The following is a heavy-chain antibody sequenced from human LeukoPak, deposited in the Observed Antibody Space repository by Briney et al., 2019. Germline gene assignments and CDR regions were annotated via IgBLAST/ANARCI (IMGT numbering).Heavy chain of an antibody. Sequence: SETLSFTCTGSGVSISCYYWSWIRQPPGKGLEWIGDIYYSGSTNYNPSLKSRVTISVDTSKNQFSLKLSSVTAADTAVYYCARQYTSSWAYWFDPWGQGTLVTVSS. CDR1: GVSISCYY. D-gene: IGHD6-13*01. CDR2: IYYSGST. J-gene: IGHJ5*02. V-gene: IGHV4-59*01. CDR3: ARQYTSSWAYWFDP.